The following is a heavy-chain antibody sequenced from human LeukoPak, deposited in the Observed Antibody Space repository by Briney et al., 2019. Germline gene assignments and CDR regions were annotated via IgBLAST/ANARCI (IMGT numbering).Heavy chain of an antibody. D-gene: IGHD3-22*01. V-gene: IGHV1-46*01. CDR3: ARDHHYDSSGYYYDSFDI. Sequence: ASVKVSCKASGYIFTKYYMHWVRQAPGQGLEWMGIINSSGGTTTYAQKFQGRVTMTRDTSTSTVYMELSSLRSEDTAVYYCARDHHYDSSGYYYDSFDIWGQGTMVTVSS. CDR2: INSSGGTT. J-gene: IGHJ3*02. CDR1: GYIFTKYY.